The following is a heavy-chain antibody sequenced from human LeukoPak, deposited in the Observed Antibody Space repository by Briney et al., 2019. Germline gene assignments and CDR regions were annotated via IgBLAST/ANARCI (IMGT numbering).Heavy chain of an antibody. V-gene: IGHV1-46*01. D-gene: IGHD6-19*01. Sequence: SSVKVSCKASGYTFTSYYMHWVRQAPGQGLEWMGIINPSGCGTSYAQKFQGRVTMTRDTSTSTVYMELSSLTSEDTAVYYCAIGAVAGTLDHWGQGTLVTASS. CDR3: AIGAVAGTLDH. J-gene: IGHJ5*02. CDR2: INPSGCGT. CDR1: GYTFTSYY.